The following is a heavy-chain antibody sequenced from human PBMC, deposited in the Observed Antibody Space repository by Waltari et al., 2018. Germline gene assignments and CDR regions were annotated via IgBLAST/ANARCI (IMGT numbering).Heavy chain of an antibody. V-gene: IGHV4-39*07. CDR3: ARATLNNWFDP. J-gene: IGHJ5*02. CDR2: IYYSGST. Sequence: QLQLQESGPGLVKPSETLSLTCTVPGGSIRSSSYYWGWIRQPPGKGLEWIGSIYYSGSTYYNPSLKSRVTISVDTSKNQFSLKLSSVTAADTAVYYCARATLNNWFDPWGQGTLVTVSS. CDR1: GGSIRSSSYY.